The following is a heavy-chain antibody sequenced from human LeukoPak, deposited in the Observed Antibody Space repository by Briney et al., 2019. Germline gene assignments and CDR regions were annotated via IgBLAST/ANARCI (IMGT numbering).Heavy chain of an antibody. D-gene: IGHD7-27*01. CDR3: ASSVTGDRSAFDI. V-gene: IGHV3-48*01. CDR1: GFTFSSYS. Sequence: PGGSLRLSCAASGFTFSSYSMNWVRQAPGKGLEWVSYISSSSSTIYYADSVKGRFTISRDNSKNTLYLQMNSLRAEDTAVYYCASSVTGDRSAFDIWGQGTMVTVSS. J-gene: IGHJ3*02. CDR2: ISSSSSTI.